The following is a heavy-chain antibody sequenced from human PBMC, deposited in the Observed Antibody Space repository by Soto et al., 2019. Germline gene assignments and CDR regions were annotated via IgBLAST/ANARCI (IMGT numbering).Heavy chain of an antibody. CDR2: ISAYNGNT. V-gene: IGHV1-18*01. J-gene: IGHJ6*02. Sequence: ASVKVSCKASGYTFTSSGINWVRQAPGQGLEWMGWISAYNGNTHYAQKLQGRVTMTTDTSTSTAYMELRSLRSDDTAVYYCARDHGSGWFYYYYYGMDVWGQGTTVTVSS. CDR1: GYTFTSSG. CDR3: ARDHGSGWFYYYYYGMDV. D-gene: IGHD6-19*01.